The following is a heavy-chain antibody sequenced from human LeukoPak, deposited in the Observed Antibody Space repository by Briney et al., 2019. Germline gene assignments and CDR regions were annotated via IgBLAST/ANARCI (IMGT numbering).Heavy chain of an antibody. CDR1: GYTFTGYY. Sequence: ASVKVSCKASGYTFTGYYMHWVRQAPGQGLEWMGWINPNSGGTNYAQKFQGRVTMTRDTSISTAYMELSRLRSDDMAVYYCARAMDTAMVTGDGDYWGQGTLVTVSS. J-gene: IGHJ4*02. CDR3: ARAMDTAMVTGDGDY. D-gene: IGHD5-18*01. CDR2: INPNSGGT. V-gene: IGHV1-2*02.